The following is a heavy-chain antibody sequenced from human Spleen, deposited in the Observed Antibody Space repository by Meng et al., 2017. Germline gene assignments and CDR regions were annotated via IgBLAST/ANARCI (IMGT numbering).Heavy chain of an antibody. V-gene: IGHV1-2*02. CDR2: INPNSGGT. Sequence: ASVKVSCKASGYTFTGYYMHWVRQAPVQGLEWMGWINPNSGGTNYAQKFQGRVTMTRDTSISTAYMELSRLRSDDTAVYYCAREEGYYDSSGYRVYGMDVWGQGTTVTVSS. CDR3: AREEGYYDSSGYRVYGMDV. CDR1: GYTFTGYY. J-gene: IGHJ6*02. D-gene: IGHD3-22*01.